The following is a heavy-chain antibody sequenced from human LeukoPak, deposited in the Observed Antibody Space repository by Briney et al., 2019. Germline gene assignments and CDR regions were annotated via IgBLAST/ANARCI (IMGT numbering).Heavy chain of an antibody. CDR2: ISYDGSNK. D-gene: IGHD3-22*01. Sequence: GGSLRLSCAASGFTFSSYAMHWVRQAPGKGLEWVAVISYDGSNKYYADSVKGRFTISRDNSKNTLYLQMNSLRAEDTAVYYCARNYYDSNGSYYSLGYWGQGTLVTVSS. J-gene: IGHJ4*02. V-gene: IGHV3-30-3*01. CDR3: ARNYYDSNGSYYSLGY. CDR1: GFTFSSYA.